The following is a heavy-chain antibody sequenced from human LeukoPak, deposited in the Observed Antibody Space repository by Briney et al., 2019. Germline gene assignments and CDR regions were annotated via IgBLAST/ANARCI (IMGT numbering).Heavy chain of an antibody. CDR3: ARETGYAYGRAPLDY. CDR1: GGTFSTFG. D-gene: IGHD5-18*01. CDR2: IIPMSGTV. V-gene: IGHV1-69*06. Sequence: SVKVSCKASGGTFSTFGISWVRQAPGQGLEWMGGIIPMSGTVNNAQKFQGRVMITADKSTGTAYMELSSLRSDDTAVYYCARETGYAYGRAPLDYWGQGTLVTVSS. J-gene: IGHJ4*02.